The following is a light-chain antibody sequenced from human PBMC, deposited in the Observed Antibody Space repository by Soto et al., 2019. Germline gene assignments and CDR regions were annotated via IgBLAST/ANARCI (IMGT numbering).Light chain of an antibody. J-gene: IGLJ1*01. CDR2: DVT. V-gene: IGLV2-14*01. CDR3: SSYTSSITYV. Sequence: QSALTQPASVSGSPGQSITISCIGTSSDVGGYNYVSWYQQHPGKAPKLMIYDVTNRPSGVSNRFSGSKSGNTASLTIPGLQAEDEADYYCSSYTSSITYVFGTGTKVTVL. CDR1: SSDVGGYNY.